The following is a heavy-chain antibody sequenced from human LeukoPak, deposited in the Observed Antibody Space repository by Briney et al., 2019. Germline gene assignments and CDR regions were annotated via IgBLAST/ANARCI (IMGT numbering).Heavy chain of an antibody. CDR2: IRSKANSYAT. CDR3: TRSGRITPSDYYYYYMDV. J-gene: IGHJ6*03. D-gene: IGHD1-26*01. Sequence: GGSLRLSCAASGFTFSGSAMHWVRQASGKGLEWVGRIRSKANSYATAYAASVKGRFTISRDDSKNTAYLQMNSLKTEDTAVYYCTRSGRITPSDYYYYYMDVWGKGTTVTVSS. V-gene: IGHV3-73*01. CDR1: GFTFSGSA.